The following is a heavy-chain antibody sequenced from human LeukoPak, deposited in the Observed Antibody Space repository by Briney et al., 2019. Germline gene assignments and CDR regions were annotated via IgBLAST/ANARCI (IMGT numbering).Heavy chain of an antibody. Sequence: ASVMVSCKASGYTFTSYAMHWVRQAPGQRLEWMGWINAGNGNTKYSQKFQGRVTITRDTSASTAYMELSSLRSEDTAVYYCARGPNLEWLLHFDYWGQGTLVTVSS. V-gene: IGHV1-3*01. CDR1: GYTFTSYA. D-gene: IGHD3-3*01. CDR2: INAGNGNT. CDR3: ARGPNLEWLLHFDY. J-gene: IGHJ4*02.